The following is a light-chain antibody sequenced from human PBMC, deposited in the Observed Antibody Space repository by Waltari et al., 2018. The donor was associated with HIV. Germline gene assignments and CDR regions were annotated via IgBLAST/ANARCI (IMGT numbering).Light chain of an antibody. V-gene: IGKV1-33*01. CDR1: QDISNY. CDR3: QQYDNLPWT. Sequence: DIQMTQSPSSLSASVGDRVTITCQATQDISNYLNWFQQKPGKAPKLLIYDASNLETGFPSRFSGGGSGTYFTFTISSLQPEDVATYYCQQYDNLPWTFGQGP. J-gene: IGKJ1*01. CDR2: DAS.